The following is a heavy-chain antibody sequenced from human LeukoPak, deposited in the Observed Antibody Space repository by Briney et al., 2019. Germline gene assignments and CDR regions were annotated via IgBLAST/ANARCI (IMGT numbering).Heavy chain of an antibody. CDR2: IYYTGNT. V-gene: IGHV4-39*01. CDR1: GASITSSTSF. J-gene: IGHJ4*02. CDR3: AKHRARGSYRRFYFDD. Sequence: SETLSLTCTVSGASITSSTSFWGWIRQPPGTGLEWIGSIYYTGNTYYNPSLQSRVTLSVETSKNQFSLKLSSVTAADTAVYYCAKHRARGSYRRFYFDDWGQGTLVTFSS. D-gene: IGHD1-26*01.